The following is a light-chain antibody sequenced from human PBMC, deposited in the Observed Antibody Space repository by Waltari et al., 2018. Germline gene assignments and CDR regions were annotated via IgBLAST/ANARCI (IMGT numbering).Light chain of an antibody. CDR3: QQYNSYLWT. CDR1: QSISSW. Sequence: DIQMTQSPSTLSASVGDRVTITCRASQSISSWLAWYQQKPGKAPKLLIYDASGLESGVPSRFSGSGSGTEFTLTISSLQPDDFATYYCQQYNSYLWTFGQGTKVEIK. V-gene: IGKV1-5*01. CDR2: DAS. J-gene: IGKJ1*01.